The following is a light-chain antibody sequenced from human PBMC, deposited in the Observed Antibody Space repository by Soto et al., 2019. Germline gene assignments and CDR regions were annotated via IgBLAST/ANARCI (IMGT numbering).Light chain of an antibody. J-gene: IGLJ2*01. CDR1: SSNIGSKT. V-gene: IGLV1-44*01. CDR2: SNN. Sequence: QSVLTQPPSASGTPGQRVTISCSGSSSNIGSKTVNWYQQLPGTAPKLLIYSNNQRPSGVPDRFSGSKSGPSASLAISGLQYEDGADYYCAAWDDRLNGVVFGGGTKLTV. CDR3: AAWDDRLNGVV.